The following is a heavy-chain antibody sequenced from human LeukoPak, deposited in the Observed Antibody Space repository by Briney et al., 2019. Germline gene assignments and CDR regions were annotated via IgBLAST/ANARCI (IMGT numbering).Heavy chain of an antibody. CDR2: IKKDGSET. CDR3: ARGGGLDV. CDR1: GFTFSSSW. J-gene: IGHJ6*02. D-gene: IGHD3-16*01. Sequence: GGSLRLSCAASGFTFSSSWMSWVRQAPGKGLEWVANIKKDGSETYYVDSVKGRFTISRDNAENSLYLQMSNLRAEDTAVYFCARGGGLDVWGQGATVTVSS. V-gene: IGHV3-7*03.